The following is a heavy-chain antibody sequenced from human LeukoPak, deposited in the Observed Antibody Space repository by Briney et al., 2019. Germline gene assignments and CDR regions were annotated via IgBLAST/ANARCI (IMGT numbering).Heavy chain of an antibody. CDR1: GFTFSSYA. J-gene: IGHJ4*02. Sequence: GGSLRLSCAASGFTFSSYAMSWVRQVPGKGLEWVSGIRDSGGSTYYADSVKGRFIISRDNSNNMVYLQMSSLRAEDTAIYYCAKGVSGSGWYCNPNDYWGQGTLVTVSS. CDR2: IRDSGGST. V-gene: IGHV3-23*01. CDR3: AKGVSGSGWYCNPNDY. D-gene: IGHD6-19*01.